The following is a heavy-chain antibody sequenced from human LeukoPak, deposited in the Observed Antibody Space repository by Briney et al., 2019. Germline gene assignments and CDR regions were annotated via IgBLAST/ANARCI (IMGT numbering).Heavy chain of an antibody. CDR3: ARAHPRYYYDF. CDR2: ISSSSSYI. D-gene: IGHD1-14*01. V-gene: IGHV3-21*01. J-gene: IGHJ4*02. CDR1: GFTFSSDS. Sequence: GGSLRLSCAASGFTFSSDSMNWVRQAPGKGLEWVSSISSSSSYIYYADSVKGRFTISRDNAKNALYLQMNSLRAEDTAVYYCARAHPRYYYDFWGQGTLVTVSS.